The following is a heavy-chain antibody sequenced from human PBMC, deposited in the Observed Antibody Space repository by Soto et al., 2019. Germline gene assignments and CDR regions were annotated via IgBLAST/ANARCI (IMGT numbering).Heavy chain of an antibody. D-gene: IGHD5-12*01. V-gene: IGHV3-21*01. CDR3: ARAGPPPISGYDYYYYGMDV. CDR1: GFTFSSYS. CDR2: ISSSSSYI. J-gene: IGHJ6*02. Sequence: GGSLRLSCAASGFTFSSYSMNWVRQAPGKGLEWVSSISSSSSYIYYADSVKGRFTISRDNAKNSLYLQMNSLRAEDTAVYYCARAGPPPISGYDYYYYGMDVWGQGTTVTVSS.